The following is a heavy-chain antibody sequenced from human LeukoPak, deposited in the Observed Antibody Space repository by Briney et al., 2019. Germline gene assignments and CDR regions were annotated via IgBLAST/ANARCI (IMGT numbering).Heavy chain of an antibody. Sequence: SVKVSCKASGGTFSSYAISWVRQAPGQGLEWMGGIIPIFGTANYAQKFQGRVTITADESTSTAYMELSSLRSEDTAVYYCARGSNERGYGDFYYFDYWGQGTLVTVSS. J-gene: IGHJ4*02. CDR1: GGTFSSYA. CDR2: IIPIFGTA. D-gene: IGHD4-17*01. CDR3: ARGSNERGYGDFYYFDY. V-gene: IGHV1-69*13.